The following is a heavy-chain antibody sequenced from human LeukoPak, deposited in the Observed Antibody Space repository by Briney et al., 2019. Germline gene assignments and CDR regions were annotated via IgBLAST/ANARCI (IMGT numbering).Heavy chain of an antibody. CDR2: IKRHGIEK. J-gene: IGHJ4*02. Sequence: GGSLRLSCAASGFSFSNYWMSWVRQAPGKGLEWVADIKRHGIEKHYVDAVKGRFTISRDNAKNSLYLQMNSLRAEDTAVYYCVLNMVGGQIFDFWGQGTLVTVSS. V-gene: IGHV3-7*01. CDR1: GFSFSNYW. CDR3: VLNMVGGQIFDF. D-gene: IGHD3-10*01.